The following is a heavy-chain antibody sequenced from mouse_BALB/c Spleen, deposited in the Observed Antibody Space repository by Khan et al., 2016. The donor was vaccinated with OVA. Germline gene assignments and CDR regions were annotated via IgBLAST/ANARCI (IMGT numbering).Heavy chain of an antibody. Sequence: VQLKESGAELVRPGVSVKISCKGSGYTFTDFTMHWVRQSHAMSLEWIGVISTYYGHPTYNQEFKDKATLTVDKSSSTAYMELARLTSEDSAIYYCTRGGGVTRFVYWGQGTLVTVAA. CDR3: TRGGGVTRFVY. V-gene: IGHV1S137*01. CDR2: ISTYYGHP. J-gene: IGHJ3*01. D-gene: IGHD2-1*01. CDR1: GYTFTDFT.